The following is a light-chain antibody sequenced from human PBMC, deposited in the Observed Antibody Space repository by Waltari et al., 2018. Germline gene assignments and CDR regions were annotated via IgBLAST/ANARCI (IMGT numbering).Light chain of an antibody. CDR2: DVS. V-gene: IGLV2-14*03. Sequence: QSALTPPASVSGSPGQSITISCTGTSRDVGCYHYVSWYQHHPGKAPQLMIYDVSERPSGVSNRFSGSKSGNTASLTISGLQADDEADYYCNSYTGSSSWVFGGGTKLTV. CDR1: SRDVGCYHY. CDR3: NSYTGSSSWV. J-gene: IGLJ3*02.